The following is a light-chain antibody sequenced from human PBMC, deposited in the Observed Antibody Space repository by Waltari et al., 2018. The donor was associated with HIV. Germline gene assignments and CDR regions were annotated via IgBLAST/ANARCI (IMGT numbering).Light chain of an antibody. V-gene: IGKV4-1*01. J-gene: IGKJ4*01. CDR3: QQYYSNPLT. CDR2: WAS. Sequence: VMTQSPDSLAVSLGERATINCKSSQSVLYSSNNKNYLAWYQQKPGQPPKLLVYWASTRESGVPGRFSGSGSGTDFTLTISSLQAEDVAVYYCQQYYSNPLTFGGGTKVEIK. CDR1: QSVLYSSNNKNY.